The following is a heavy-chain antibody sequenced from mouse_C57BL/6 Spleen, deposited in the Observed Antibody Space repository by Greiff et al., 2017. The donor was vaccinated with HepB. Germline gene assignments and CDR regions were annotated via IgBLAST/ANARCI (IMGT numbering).Heavy chain of an antibody. J-gene: IGHJ3*01. V-gene: IGHV1-64*01. D-gene: IGHD1-1*01. Sequence: QVQLQQPGAELVKPGASVKLSCKASGYTFTSYWMHWVKQRPGQGLEWIGMIHPNSGSTNYNEKFKSKATLTVDKSSSTAYMQLSSLTSEDSAVYYWAREDHYYGSSYLFAYWGQGTLVTVSA. CDR1: GYTFTSYW. CDR2: IHPNSGST. CDR3: AREDHYYGSSYLFAY.